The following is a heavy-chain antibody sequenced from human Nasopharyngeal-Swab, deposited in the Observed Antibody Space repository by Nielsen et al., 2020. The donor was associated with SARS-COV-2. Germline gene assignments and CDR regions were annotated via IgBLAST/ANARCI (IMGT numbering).Heavy chain of an antibody. Sequence: SETLSLTCTVSGGSISGYYWSWIRQPPGKGLEWIGYIYYSGSTNYNPSLKSRVTISVDTSKNQFSLKLSSVTAADTAVYYCVRKSGWLGAFDIWGQGTMVTVSS. CDR2: IYYSGST. CDR1: GGSISGYY. J-gene: IGHJ3*02. D-gene: IGHD5-12*01. V-gene: IGHV4-59*08. CDR3: VRKSGWLGAFDI.